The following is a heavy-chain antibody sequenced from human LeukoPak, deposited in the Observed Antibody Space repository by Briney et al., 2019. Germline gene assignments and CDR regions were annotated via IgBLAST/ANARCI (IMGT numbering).Heavy chain of an antibody. J-gene: IGHJ3*02. CDR2: IIPIFGTA. CDR1: GGTFSSYA. Sequence: GASVKVSCKASGGTFSSYAISWVRQAPGQGLEWMGRIIPIFGTANYAQKFQGRVTITTDESTSTAYMELSSLRSEDTAVYYCARACTSCYKLYAFDIWGQGTMVTVSS. D-gene: IGHD2-2*02. CDR3: ARACTSCYKLYAFDI. V-gene: IGHV1-69*05.